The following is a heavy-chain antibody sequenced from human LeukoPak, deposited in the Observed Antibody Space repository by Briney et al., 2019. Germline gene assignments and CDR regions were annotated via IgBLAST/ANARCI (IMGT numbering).Heavy chain of an antibody. CDR3: ATDLYSSSWYATFDY. CDR2: FDPEDGET. CDR1: GYTLTELS. V-gene: IGHV1-24*01. Sequence: ASVKVSCKVSGYTLTELSMHWVRQAPGKGLEWMGGFDPEDGETIYAQKFQGRVTMTEDTSTDTAYMELSSLRSEDTAVYYCATDLYSSSWYATFDYWGQGTLVTVSS. J-gene: IGHJ4*02. D-gene: IGHD6-13*01.